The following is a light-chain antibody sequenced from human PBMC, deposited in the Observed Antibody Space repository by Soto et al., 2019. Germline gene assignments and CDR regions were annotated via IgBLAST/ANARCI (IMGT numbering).Light chain of an antibody. CDR2: GAS. CDR3: QQYGSSPPWT. J-gene: IGKJ1*01. CDR1: QSISSTY. V-gene: IGKV3-20*01. Sequence: EIVLTQSPGTLSLSPGERATLSCRASQSISSTYLAWYQQKPGQAPRLLFYGASSRATDIPDRFSGSGSGTDFTLTISRLVPEDFAVYYCQQYGSSPPWTFGQGTKVEIK.